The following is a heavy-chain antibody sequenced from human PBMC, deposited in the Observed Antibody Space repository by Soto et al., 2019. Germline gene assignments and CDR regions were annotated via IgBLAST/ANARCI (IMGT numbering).Heavy chain of an antibody. Sequence: QVQLVESGGGVVQPGRSLRLSCAASGFTFSSYGMHWVRQAPGKGLEWVAVISYDGSNKYYADSVKGRFTISRDNSKNTLYLQMNSLRAEDTAVYYFAKESSSDYGDYFDYWGQGTLVTVSS. CDR1: GFTFSSYG. CDR3: AKESSSDYGDYFDY. V-gene: IGHV3-30*18. J-gene: IGHJ4*02. D-gene: IGHD4-17*01. CDR2: ISYDGSNK.